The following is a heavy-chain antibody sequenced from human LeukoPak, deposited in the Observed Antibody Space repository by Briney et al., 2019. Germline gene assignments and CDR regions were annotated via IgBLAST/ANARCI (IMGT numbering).Heavy chain of an antibody. D-gene: IGHD2-2*01. V-gene: IGHV4-61*01. Sequence: SETLSLTCTVSGGSVSSGSYYWGWIRQPPGTGLEWIGYIYYSGSTNYNPSLKSRVTISVDTSKNQFSLKLSSVTAADTAVYYCARDKVVVVPAALTPQYYYYYGMDVWGKGTAVTVSS. CDR3: ARDKVVVVPAALTPQYYYYYGMDV. CDR1: GGSVSSGSYY. J-gene: IGHJ6*04. CDR2: IYYSGST.